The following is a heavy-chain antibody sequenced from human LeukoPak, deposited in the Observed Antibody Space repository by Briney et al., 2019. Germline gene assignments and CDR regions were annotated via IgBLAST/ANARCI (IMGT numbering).Heavy chain of an antibody. D-gene: IGHD3-16*01. V-gene: IGHV4-34*01. CDR1: GGSFSGYH. CDR3: ASHEGGYFDY. Sequence: SETLSLTCAVYGGSFSGYHWSWIRQPPGKGLEWIGEINHSGSTNYNPSLKSRVTISVDTSKNQFSLKLSSVTAADTAVYYCASHEGGYFDYWGQGTLVTVSS. CDR2: INHSGST. J-gene: IGHJ4*02.